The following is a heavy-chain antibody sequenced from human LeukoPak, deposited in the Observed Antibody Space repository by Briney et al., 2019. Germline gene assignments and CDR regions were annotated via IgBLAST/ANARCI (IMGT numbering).Heavy chain of an antibody. D-gene: IGHD1-26*01. CDR1: GYNFTSFW. Sequence: GESLKISCQGSGYNFTSFWIGWVRQMPGKGLQLMGIIHPSDSHTRYSPSFQGQVTISADKSINTAYLQWSSLRASNTGMYFCARFPSGRIDYWGQGTLVTVSS. J-gene: IGHJ4*02. V-gene: IGHV5-51*01. CDR2: IHPSDSHT. CDR3: ARFPSGRIDY.